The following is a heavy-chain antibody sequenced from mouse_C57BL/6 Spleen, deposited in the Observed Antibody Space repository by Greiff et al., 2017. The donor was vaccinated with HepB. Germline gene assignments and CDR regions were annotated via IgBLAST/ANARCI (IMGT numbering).Heavy chain of an antibody. Sequence: EVQGVESGGDLVKPGGSLKLSCAASGFTFSSYGMSWVRQTPDKRLEWVATISSGGSYTYYPDSVKGRFTISRDNAKNTLYLQMSSLKSEDTAMYYCANYYGSSYGYFDVWGTGTTVTVSS. CDR2: ISSGGSYT. CDR1: GFTFSSYG. D-gene: IGHD1-1*01. V-gene: IGHV5-6*01. CDR3: ANYYGSSYGYFDV. J-gene: IGHJ1*03.